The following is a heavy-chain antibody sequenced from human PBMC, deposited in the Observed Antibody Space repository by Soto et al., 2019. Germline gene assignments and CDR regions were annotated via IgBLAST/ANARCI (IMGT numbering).Heavy chain of an antibody. CDR2: IRSKVNSYGT. Sequence: GESLKISCVVSGFIFSDSPMHWVRQASGKGLEWVGRIRSKVNSYGTAYAASVKGRFTVSRDDSKNTAYLQMDGLKIEDTAMYYCARQWDYYDSSGRLDDWGQGTQVTVS. CDR3: ARQWDYYDSSGRLDD. CDR1: GFIFSDSP. V-gene: IGHV3-73*01. J-gene: IGHJ4*02. D-gene: IGHD3-22*01.